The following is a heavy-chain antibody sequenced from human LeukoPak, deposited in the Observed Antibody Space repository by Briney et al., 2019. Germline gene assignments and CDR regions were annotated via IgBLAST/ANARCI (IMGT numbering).Heavy chain of an antibody. D-gene: IGHD3-3*01. J-gene: IGHJ3*02. CDR2: ISWNGGST. V-gene: IGHV3-20*04. Sequence: GGALRLSCAASGFTFVDYGMSWVRQAPGKGLEWVSGISWNGGSTVYVDSVKGRFTISRDNAKNSLYLQMNSLRAEDTALYYCARPQVLRFLEWPFFDIWGQETMVTVSS. CDR3: ARPQVLRFLEWPFFDI. CDR1: GFTFVDYG.